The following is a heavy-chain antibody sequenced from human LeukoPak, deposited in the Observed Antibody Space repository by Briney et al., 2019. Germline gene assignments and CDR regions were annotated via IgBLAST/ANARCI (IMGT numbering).Heavy chain of an antibody. D-gene: IGHD3-22*01. CDR1: GYTLTELS. J-gene: IGHJ4*02. V-gene: IGHV1-24*01. Sequence: GASVKVSCKVSGYTLTELSMHWVRQAPGKGLEWMGGFDPEDGETIYAQKFQGRVTMTEDTSTDTAYMELSSLRSEDTAVYYCATGYPPDSSGYKLFDYWGQGTLVTVSS. CDR2: FDPEDGET. CDR3: ATGYPPDSSGYKLFDY.